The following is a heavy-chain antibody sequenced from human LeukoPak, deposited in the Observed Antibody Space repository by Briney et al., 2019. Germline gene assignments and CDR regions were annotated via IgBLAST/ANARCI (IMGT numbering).Heavy chain of an antibody. Sequence: AGGPLRLSCAASGFTFDDYGMSWVRQAPGKGLEWVSGINWNGGSTGYADSVKGRFTISRDNAKNSLYLQMNSLRAEDTALYYCARDIVGANTGAFDIWGQGTMVTVSS. CDR2: INWNGGST. V-gene: IGHV3-20*04. CDR1: GFTFDDYG. CDR3: ARDIVGANTGAFDI. D-gene: IGHD1-26*01. J-gene: IGHJ3*02.